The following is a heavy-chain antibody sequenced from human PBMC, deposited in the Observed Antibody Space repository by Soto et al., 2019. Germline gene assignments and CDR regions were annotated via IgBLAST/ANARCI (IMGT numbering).Heavy chain of an antibody. D-gene: IGHD3-22*01. J-gene: IGHJ4*02. CDR2: IIPNFDTP. CDR3: ARPCFGSSGYYLWYVDY. V-gene: IGHV1-69*06. CDR1: GDSFNTFA. Sequence: QVQLVQSGAEVKKPGSSVKLSCKASGDSFNTFAVTWVRQAPGQGLEWMGGIIPNFDTPNYAQKFQGRVTMIADNSTSTSYMELISLSAKDTSVYSCARPCFGSSGYYLWYVDYWGQGTLVTVSS.